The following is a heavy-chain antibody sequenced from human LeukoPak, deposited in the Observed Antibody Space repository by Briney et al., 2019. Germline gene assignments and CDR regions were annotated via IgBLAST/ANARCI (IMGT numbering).Heavy chain of an antibody. Sequence: GGSLRLSCAASGFTFSSYSMNWVRQAPGKGLEWVSSISSSSSYIYYADSVKGRFTISRDNARNSLYLQMNSLRAEDTAVYYCARIAAAGIYYYYYYMTSGAKGPRSPSP. CDR1: GFTFSSYS. D-gene: IGHD6-13*01. CDR2: ISSSSSYI. V-gene: IGHV3-21*01. J-gene: IGHJ6*03. CDR3: ARIAAAGIYYYYYYMTS.